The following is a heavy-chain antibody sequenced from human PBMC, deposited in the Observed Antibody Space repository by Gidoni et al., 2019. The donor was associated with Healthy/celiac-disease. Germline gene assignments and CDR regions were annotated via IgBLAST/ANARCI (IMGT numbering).Heavy chain of an antibody. CDR2: INAGNGNT. Sequence: QVQLVQSGAEVKKPGASVKVSCKASGYTFTSYAMHWVRQAPGQRLEWMGWINAGNGNTKYSQKFQGRVTITRDTSASTAYMELSSLRSEDTAVYYCAREEDSSWEVVVIIGWDIIGSFDYWGQGTLVTVSS. CDR3: AREEDSSWEVVVIIGWDIIGSFDY. CDR1: GYTFTSYA. J-gene: IGHJ4*02. V-gene: IGHV1-3*01. D-gene: IGHD3-22*01.